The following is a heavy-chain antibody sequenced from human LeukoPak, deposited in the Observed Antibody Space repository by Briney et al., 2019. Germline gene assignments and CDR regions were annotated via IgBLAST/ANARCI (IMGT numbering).Heavy chain of an antibody. CDR1: GGSFSGYY. CDR3: ARLLAVPYYWCFDL. Sequence: PSETLSLTCAVYGGSFSGYYWSWIRQPPGKGLEWIGEINHSGSTNYNPSLKSRVTISVDTSKNQFSLKLSSVTAADTAVYYCARLLAVPYYWCFDLWGRGTLVTVSS. D-gene: IGHD6-19*01. V-gene: IGHV4-34*01. J-gene: IGHJ2*01. CDR2: INHSGST.